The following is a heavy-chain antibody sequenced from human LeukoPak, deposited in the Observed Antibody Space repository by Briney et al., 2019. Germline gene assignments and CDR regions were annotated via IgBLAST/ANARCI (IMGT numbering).Heavy chain of an antibody. J-gene: IGHJ4*02. CDR1: GYTFTGYY. V-gene: IGHV1-2*02. D-gene: IGHD5-12*01. CDR2: INPNSGGT. CDR3: AINREWLNLVLDY. Sequence: EASVKVSCKASGYTFTGYYMHWVRQAPGQGLEWMGWINPNSGGTNYAQKFQGRVTMTRDTSISTAYMELSRLRSDDTAVYYCAINREWLNLVLDYWGQGTLVTVSS.